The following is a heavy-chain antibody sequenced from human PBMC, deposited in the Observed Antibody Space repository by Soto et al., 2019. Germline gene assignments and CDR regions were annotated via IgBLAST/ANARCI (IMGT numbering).Heavy chain of an antibody. CDR2: ISYDGSNK. V-gene: IGHV3-30-3*01. CDR3: AREERSMISMYYFDY. CDR1: GFTFSSYA. D-gene: IGHD3-22*01. J-gene: IGHJ4*02. Sequence: GGSLRLSCAASGFTFSSYAMHWVRQAPGKGLEWVAVISYDGSNKYYADSVKGRFTISRDNSKNTLYLQMNSLRAEDTAVYYCAREERSMISMYYFDYWGQGTLVTVSS.